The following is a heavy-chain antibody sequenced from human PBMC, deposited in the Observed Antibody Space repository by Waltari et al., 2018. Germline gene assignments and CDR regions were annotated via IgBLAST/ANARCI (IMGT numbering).Heavy chain of an antibody. V-gene: IGHV4-38-2*01. CDR2: IYHSGST. J-gene: IGHJ4*02. Sequence: QVQLQESGPGLVKPSETLSPPCAVSGYSISRGYYWGWIRQPTGKGLEWIGSIYHSGSTYYNPSLKSRVTISVDKSKNQFSLKLSSVTAADTAVYYCATSGYHSSPFDYWGQGTLVTVSS. CDR3: ATSGYHSSPFDY. CDR1: GYSISRGYY. D-gene: IGHD5-12*01.